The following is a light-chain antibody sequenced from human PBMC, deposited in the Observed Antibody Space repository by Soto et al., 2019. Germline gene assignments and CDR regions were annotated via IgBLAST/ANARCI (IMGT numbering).Light chain of an antibody. Sequence: DIVMTQSPLSLSVTPGEPASISCRSSLSLLHSHGNSYLDWYVQKPGQSPQLLIYVSFYRASGVPDRFSGSGSGTDFTLRISRVEAEDVGVYYCMQALQTPRTFGQGTKVEIK. CDR2: VSF. V-gene: IGKV2-28*01. CDR3: MQALQTPRT. J-gene: IGKJ1*01. CDR1: LSLLHSHGNSY.